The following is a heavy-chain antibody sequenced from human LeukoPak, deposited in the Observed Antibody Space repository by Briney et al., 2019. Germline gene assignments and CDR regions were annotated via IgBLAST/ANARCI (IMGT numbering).Heavy chain of an antibody. CDR1: GYTFTDYY. Sequence: ASVKVSCKASGYTFTDYYIHWVRQAPGQGLEWMGWIVPRSGGTNYAQNYQGRITMTRDTSISTAYMELSSLRSDDTAVYYCARNAYCDSTNCYAWFDPWGRGTLVTVPS. V-gene: IGHV1-2*02. CDR3: ARNAYCDSTNCYAWFDP. CDR2: IVPRSGGT. D-gene: IGHD2-2*01. J-gene: IGHJ5*02.